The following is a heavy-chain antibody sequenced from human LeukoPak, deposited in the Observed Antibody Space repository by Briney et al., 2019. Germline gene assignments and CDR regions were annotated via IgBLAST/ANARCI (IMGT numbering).Heavy chain of an antibody. CDR1: GFTVSNNY. D-gene: IGHD3-22*01. Sequence: GGSLRLSCAASGFTVSNNYMSWVRQAPGRGLECVSLLYSHGGTNYADPVKGRFTISRDNSKNKLYLQMNSLRAEDTAVYYCARDGIDSSSGISYYYYMAVWGKGTTVTISS. V-gene: IGHV3-66*01. CDR2: LYSHGGT. CDR3: ARDGIDSSSGISYYYYMAV. J-gene: IGHJ6*03.